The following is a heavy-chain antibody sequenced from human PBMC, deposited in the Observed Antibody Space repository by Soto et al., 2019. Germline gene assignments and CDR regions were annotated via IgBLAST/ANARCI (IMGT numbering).Heavy chain of an antibody. D-gene: IGHD2-21*02. Sequence: EVQLVESGGGLVKPGGSLRLSCAASGFSFSTYSMNWVRQAPGKGLAWVSSISTSGSHTFYADSVKGRFTSSRDNANNLLYLQMTSLRAVDTAVYYCARCSGGACYSPFDYWGQGTLVTVSP. CDR2: ISTSGSHT. J-gene: IGHJ4*02. CDR1: GFSFSTYS. V-gene: IGHV3-21*01. CDR3: ARCSGGACYSPFDY.